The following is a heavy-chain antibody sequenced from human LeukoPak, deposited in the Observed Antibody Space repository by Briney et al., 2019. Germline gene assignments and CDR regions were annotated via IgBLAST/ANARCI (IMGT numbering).Heavy chain of an antibody. J-gene: IGHJ3*02. CDR2: IKQDGSEK. Sequence: GGSLRLSCAASGFTFSSYWMSWVRQAPGKGLEWVANIKQDGSEKYYVDSVKGRFTMSRDNAKNSLYLQMNSLRAGDTAAYYCARDSFGIAFDIWGQGTMVTVSS. D-gene: IGHD1-14*01. CDR3: ARDSFGIAFDI. V-gene: IGHV3-7*01. CDR1: GFTFSSYW.